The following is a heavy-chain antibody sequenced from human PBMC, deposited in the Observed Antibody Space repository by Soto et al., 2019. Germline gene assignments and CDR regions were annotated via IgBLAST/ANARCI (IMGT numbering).Heavy chain of an antibody. D-gene: IGHD6-13*01. CDR2: ISSSGSTI. J-gene: IGHJ6*02. V-gene: IGHV3-48*03. Sequence: PGGSLRLSCAASGFTFSSYEMNWVRQAPGKGLEWVSYISSSGSTIYYADSVKGRFTISRDNAKNSLYLQMNSLRAEDTAVYYCANLGPIAAAGPYYYYGMDVWGQGTTVTVSS. CDR1: GFTFSSYE. CDR3: ANLGPIAAAGPYYYYGMDV.